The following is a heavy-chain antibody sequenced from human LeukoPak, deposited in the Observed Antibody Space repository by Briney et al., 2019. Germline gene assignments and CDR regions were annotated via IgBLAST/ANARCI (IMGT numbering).Heavy chain of an antibody. D-gene: IGHD3-16*01. V-gene: IGHV3-7*03. CDR1: GLTFSNYW. CDR2: IKRDGSEK. CDR3: ARDGFGTGSN. J-gene: IGHJ4*02. Sequence: GALRLSCAASGLTFSNYWMDWVRQAPGKGLEWVANIKRDGSEKNYVDSVKGRFIISRDNAKNSLYLQMNTLRADDTAVYYCARDGFGTGSNWGQGTLVTVSS.